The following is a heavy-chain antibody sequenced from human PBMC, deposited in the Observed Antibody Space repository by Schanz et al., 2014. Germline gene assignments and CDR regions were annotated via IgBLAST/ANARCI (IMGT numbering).Heavy chain of an antibody. V-gene: IGHV3-74*01. CDR1: GFTFSSHW. J-gene: IGHJ3*02. CDR2: INSVGSNT. CDR3: ARKMKLGVYGGKGHESLHI. Sequence: EVQLVQSGGGLVQPGGSLRLSCAASGFTFSSHWMHWVRQDPGKGLEWVARINSVGSNTDYADSVTGRFTISRDNAKNTLYLQMNTLRAEDTAVYYCARKMKLGVYGGKGHESLHIWCEGTMVAVSS. D-gene: IGHD4-17*01.